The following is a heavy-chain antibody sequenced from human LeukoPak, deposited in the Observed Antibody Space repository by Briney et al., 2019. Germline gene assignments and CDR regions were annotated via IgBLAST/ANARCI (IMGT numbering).Heavy chain of an antibody. CDR2: ISPDGSEK. V-gene: IGHV3-7*01. D-gene: IGHD7-27*01. CDR3: ARDLNWETY. Sequence: GGSLRLSCAASGFTFSSHWMTWVRQAPGKGLEWVANISPDGSEKHYVDFVKGRFTISRDNAKNTLYLQMSSLRTDDTAVFYCARDLNWETYWGQGILVTVSS. J-gene: IGHJ4*02. CDR1: GFTFSSHW.